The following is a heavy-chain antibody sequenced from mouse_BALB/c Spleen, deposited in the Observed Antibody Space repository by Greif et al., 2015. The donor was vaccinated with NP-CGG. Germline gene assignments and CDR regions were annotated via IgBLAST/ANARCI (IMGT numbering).Heavy chain of an antibody. CDR3: ARRRRRSAMDY. Sequence: EVQRVESGGDLVKPGGSLKLSCAASGFTFSSYGMSWVRQTPDKRLEWVATISSGGSYTYYPDSVKGRFTISRDNAKNTLYLQMSSLKSEDTAMYYCARRRRRSAMDYWGQGTPVTVSS. CDR2: ISSGGSYT. V-gene: IGHV5-6*01. CDR1: GFTFSSYG. J-gene: IGHJ4*01.